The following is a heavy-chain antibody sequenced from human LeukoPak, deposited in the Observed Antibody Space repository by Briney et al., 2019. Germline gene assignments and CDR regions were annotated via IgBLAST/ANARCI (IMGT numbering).Heavy chain of an antibody. V-gene: IGHV1-69*13. CDR3: ARGRDYYDSSGSLDY. J-gene: IGHJ4*02. Sequence: ASVNVSCKASGGTFSSYAISWVRQAPGQGLEWMGGIIPIFGTANYAQKFQGRVTITADESTSTAYMELRSLRSDDTAVYYCARGRDYYDSSGSLDYWGQGTLVTVSS. CDR2: IIPIFGTA. CDR1: GGTFSSYA. D-gene: IGHD3-22*01.